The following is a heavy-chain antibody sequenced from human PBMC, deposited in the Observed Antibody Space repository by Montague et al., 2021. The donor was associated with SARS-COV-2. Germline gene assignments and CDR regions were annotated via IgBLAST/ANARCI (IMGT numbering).Heavy chain of an antibody. CDR1: GGSISRYS. CDR2: IYNSGST. CDR3: ARVGRGSSWYEVAFDI. V-gene: IGHV4-59*01. J-gene: IGHJ3*02. Sequence: SETLSLTCTVSGGSISRYSWTWIRQPPGKGLEWIGYIYNSGSTNXXLSLTSRVTISVDTSKNQFSLKLSSVAAADTAVYYCARVGRGSSWYEVAFDIWGQGTMVTVSS. D-gene: IGHD6-13*01.